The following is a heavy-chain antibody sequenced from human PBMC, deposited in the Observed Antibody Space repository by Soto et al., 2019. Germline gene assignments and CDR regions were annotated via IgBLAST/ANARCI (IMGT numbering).Heavy chain of an antibody. CDR3: AKGFGYSGDNMEFLDS. Sequence: EMQVLESGGGLVQPGGSLRLSCAASGFKFSGFAMTWVRQAPGTGLEWVSTISGGGGRIDYADSVKGRLTISRDNPKNTLYLQMNSLRAEDTAFYYCAKGFGYSGDNMEFLDSWGQGTLVTVSS. V-gene: IGHV3-23*01. D-gene: IGHD4-17*01. CDR2: ISGGGGRI. J-gene: IGHJ4*02. CDR1: GFKFSGFA.